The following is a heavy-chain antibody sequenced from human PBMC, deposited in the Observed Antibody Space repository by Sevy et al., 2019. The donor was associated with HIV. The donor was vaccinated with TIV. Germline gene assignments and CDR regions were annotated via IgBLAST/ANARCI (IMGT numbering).Heavy chain of an antibody. CDR2: ISSRNSTK. CDR3: ARDRDRSMVSIFDY. J-gene: IGHJ4*02. CDR1: GFTSSSYS. D-gene: IGHD2-8*01. Sequence: GGSLRISCATSGFTSSSYSMNWVRQAPGKGLEWVAYISSRNSTKYYADSVKGRFTISRDNAKNSLFLQMNSLRADDTAVYYCARDRDRSMVSIFDYWGRGTQVTVSS. V-gene: IGHV3-48*04.